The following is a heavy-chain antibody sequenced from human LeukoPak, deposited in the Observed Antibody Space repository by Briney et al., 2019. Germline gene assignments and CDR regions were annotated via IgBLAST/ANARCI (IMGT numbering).Heavy chain of an antibody. CDR3: ARGVAARQKYFQH. J-gene: IGHJ1*01. CDR1: GGSISSYY. Sequence: SETLSLTCTVSGGSISSYYWSWIRQPPRKGLEWIGYIYYSGSTNYNPSLKSRVTISVDTSKNQFSLKLSSVTAADTAVYYCARGVAARQKYFQHWGQGTLVTVSS. CDR2: IYYSGST. D-gene: IGHD6-13*01. V-gene: IGHV4-59*01.